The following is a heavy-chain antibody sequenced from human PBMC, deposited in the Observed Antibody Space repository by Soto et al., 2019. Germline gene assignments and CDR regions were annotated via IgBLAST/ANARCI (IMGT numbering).Heavy chain of an antibody. CDR2: ISSSSSTI. J-gene: IGHJ4*02. CDR1: GFTLSRDS. CDR3: ARAPGLGYCSGGSCYYFDY. Sequence: SLRLSCALSGFTLSRDSMNCVRQSPGKGLEWVSYISSSSSTIYYADSVKGRFTISRDNAKNSLYLQMNSLRDEDTAVYYCARAPGLGYCSGGSCYYFDYWGQGT. V-gene: IGHV3-48*02. D-gene: IGHD2-15*01.